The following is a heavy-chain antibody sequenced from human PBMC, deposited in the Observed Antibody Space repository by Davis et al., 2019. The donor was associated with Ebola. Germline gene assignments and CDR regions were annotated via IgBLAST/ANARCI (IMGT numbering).Heavy chain of an antibody. J-gene: IGHJ6*02. CDR2: INHSGST. CDR3: ARVGSSSWPHYYGMDV. Sequence: SETLSLTCAVYGGSFSGYYWSWIRQPPGKGLEWIGEINHSGSTNYNPSLKSRVTISVDKSKNQFSLKLSSVTAADTAVYYCARVGSSSWPHYYGMDVWGQGTTVTVSS. D-gene: IGHD6-13*01. CDR1: GGSFSGYY. V-gene: IGHV4-34*01.